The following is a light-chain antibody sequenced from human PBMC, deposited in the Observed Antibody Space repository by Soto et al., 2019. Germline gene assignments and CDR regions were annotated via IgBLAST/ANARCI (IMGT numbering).Light chain of an antibody. CDR3: PSWPTSTTMI. J-gene: IGLJ2*01. CDR1: RSDLGAYNF. V-gene: IGLV2-14*03. CDR2: DVN. Sequence: QSALTQPASVSGSPGQSITISCTGTRSDLGAYNFVSWYQQHPGEVPKLILYDVNVRPPGVSNRFSGSKSGNTASLTISGPQSEAAADYYCPSWPTSTTMIFGGGTKATVL.